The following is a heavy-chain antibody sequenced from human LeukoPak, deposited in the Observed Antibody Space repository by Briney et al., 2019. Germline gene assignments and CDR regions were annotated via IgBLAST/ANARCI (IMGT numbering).Heavy chain of an antibody. J-gene: IGHJ4*02. CDR1: GGTFSSYA. V-gene: IGHV1-69*01. CDR3: ARVGNYYDSSGRYFDY. CDR2: IIPIFGTA. D-gene: IGHD3-22*01. Sequence: SVKVSCKASGGTFSSYAISWLRQAPGQGLEWMGGIIPIFGTANYAQKFQGRVTITADESTSTAYMELSSLRSEDTAVYYCARVGNYYDSSGRYFDYWGQGTLVTVSS.